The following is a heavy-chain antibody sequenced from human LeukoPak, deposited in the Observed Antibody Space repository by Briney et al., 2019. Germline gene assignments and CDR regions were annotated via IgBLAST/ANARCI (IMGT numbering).Heavy chain of an antibody. D-gene: IGHD2-15*01. Sequence: SGGSLRLSCAASGFTFSGSAMHWVRQASGKGLEWVGRIRSKANSYATAYAASVEGRFTISRDDSKNTAYLQMNSLKTEDTAVYYCTRLGAPYCSGGSCYFDYWGQGTLVTVSS. V-gene: IGHV3-73*01. CDR2: IRSKANSYAT. J-gene: IGHJ4*02. CDR3: TRLGAPYCSGGSCYFDY. CDR1: GFTFSGSA.